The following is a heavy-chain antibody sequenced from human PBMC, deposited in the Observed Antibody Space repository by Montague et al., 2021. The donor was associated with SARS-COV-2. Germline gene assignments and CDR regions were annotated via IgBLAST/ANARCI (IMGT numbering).Heavy chain of an antibody. D-gene: IGHD6-19*01. V-gene: IGHV4-61*02. CDR3: ARDIAVAGQFDY. Sequence: TLSLTCTVSGGSISSGSYYWSWIRQPAGKGLEWIGRISISGSTNYNPSLKSRVTISVDTSTNQFSLKLSSVTAADTAVYYCARDIAVAGQFDYWGQGTLVTVSS. CDR1: GGSISSGSYY. CDR2: ISISGST. J-gene: IGHJ4*02.